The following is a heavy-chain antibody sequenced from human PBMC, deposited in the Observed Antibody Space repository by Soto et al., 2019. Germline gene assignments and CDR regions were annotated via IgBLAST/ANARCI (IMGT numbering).Heavy chain of an antibody. J-gene: IGHJ5*02. V-gene: IGHV4-31*03. CDR2: IYYSGST. CDR3: ARGLTMIRGIPFFPQGSYNWFDA. CDR1: GGSISRGDYY. D-gene: IGHD3-10*01. Sequence: PSETLSLTCTVAGGSISRGDYYWTWIRHHPGKGLGWIGYIYYSGSTYYNPSLKSRLTISVDTSNNQFSLTLSSVTAADTAVYYCARGLTMIRGIPFFPQGSYNWFDAWGQGTLVT.